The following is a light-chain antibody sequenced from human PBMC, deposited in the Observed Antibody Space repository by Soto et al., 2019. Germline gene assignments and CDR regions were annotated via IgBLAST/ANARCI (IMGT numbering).Light chain of an antibody. CDR2: EVS. Sequence: QSALTQPASVSGSPGQSITISCTGTTSDIGGYDYVSWYQQHPGKAPKLMIYEVSNRPSGIPNRFSGAKSGNTASLTISGLQAEDEADYYCTSYTSRSTNYVFGTGTKLTVL. CDR3: TSYTSRSTNYV. J-gene: IGLJ1*01. V-gene: IGLV2-14*01. CDR1: TSDIGGYDY.